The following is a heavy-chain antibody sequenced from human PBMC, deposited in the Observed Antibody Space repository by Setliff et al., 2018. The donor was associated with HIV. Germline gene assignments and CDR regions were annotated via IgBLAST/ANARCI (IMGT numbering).Heavy chain of an antibody. J-gene: IGHJ4*02. V-gene: IGHV3-48*03. CDR1: GFTFSSYE. D-gene: IGHD6-6*01. CDR2: ISSSGSTI. Sequence: TGGSLRLSCAASGFTFSSYEMNWVRQAPGKGLEWVSDISSSGSTIYYADSVKGRFTISRDNAKNSLYLQMNSLRAEDTAVYYCASGYSSSSPRRDYWGQGTLVTVSS. CDR3: ASGYSSSSPRRDY.